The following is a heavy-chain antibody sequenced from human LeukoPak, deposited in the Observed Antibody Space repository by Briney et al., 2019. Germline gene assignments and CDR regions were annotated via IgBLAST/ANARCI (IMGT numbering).Heavy chain of an antibody. V-gene: IGHV4-38-2*01. CDR2: SDHSSGT. J-gene: IGHJ6*04. CDR1: GYSISSGNY. D-gene: IGHD3-10*01. CDR3: SRGSGLYKYGSGSMDV. Sequence: PSETLSLTCAVSGYSISSGNYWGWFRRPPGKGLQGRVSSDHSSGTYYNPPPKRRVTISVVTSKNQFSLKLRSFTAAATAAYYCSRGSGLYKYGSGSMDVWGKGTTVTVSS.